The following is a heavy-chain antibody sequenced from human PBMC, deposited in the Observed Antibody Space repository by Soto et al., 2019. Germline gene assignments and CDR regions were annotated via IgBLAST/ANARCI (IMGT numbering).Heavy chain of an antibody. CDR1: GYTFTSYA. V-gene: IGHV1-3*01. Sequence: ASVKVSCKASGYTFTSYAMHWVRQAPGQRLEWMGWINAGNGNTKYSQKFQGRVTITRDTSASTAYMELSSLRSEDTAVYYCARASGPYDDFDYWGQGTLVTVSS. J-gene: IGHJ4*02. D-gene: IGHD2-15*01. CDR2: INAGNGNT. CDR3: ARASGPYDDFDY.